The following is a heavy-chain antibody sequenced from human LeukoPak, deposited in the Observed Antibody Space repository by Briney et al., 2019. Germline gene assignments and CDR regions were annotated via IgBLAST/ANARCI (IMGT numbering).Heavy chain of an antibody. V-gene: IGHV3-30*02. J-gene: IGHJ4*02. CDR3: AKGYSYGLEY. D-gene: IGHD5-18*01. CDR2: IRYDGSDK. CDR1: GFTFSSYW. Sequence: GGSLRLSCAASGFTFSSYWMHWVRQAPGKGPVWVAFIRYDGSDKHYADSVKGRFIISRDNSKNTLYLQMNSLRAEDTAVYYCAKGYSYGLEYWGQGTLVTVAS.